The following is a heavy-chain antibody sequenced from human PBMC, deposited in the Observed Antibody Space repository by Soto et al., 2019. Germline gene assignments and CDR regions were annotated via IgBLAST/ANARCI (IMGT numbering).Heavy chain of an antibody. CDR1: GGTFSSYA. D-gene: IGHD3-22*01. J-gene: IGHJ4*02. Sequence: ASVKVSCKASGGTFSSYAISWVRQAPGQGLEWMGGIIPILGIANYAQKFQGSVTITADKSTSTAYMELSSLRSEDTAVYYCARPTDSSGYYYFDYWGQGTLVTVSS. CDR2: IIPILGIA. V-gene: IGHV1-69*10. CDR3: ARPTDSSGYYYFDY.